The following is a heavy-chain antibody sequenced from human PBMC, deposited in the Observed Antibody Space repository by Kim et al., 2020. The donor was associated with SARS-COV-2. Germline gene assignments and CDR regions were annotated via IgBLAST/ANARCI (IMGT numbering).Heavy chain of an antibody. J-gene: IGHJ6*02. CDR1: GYTLTELS. D-gene: IGHD2-15*01. Sequence: ASVKVSCKVSGYTLTELSMHWVRQAPGKGLEWMGGFDPEDGETIYAQKFQGRVTMTEDTSTDTAYMELSSLRSEDTAVYYCATRRIFLYGMDVWGQGTTVTVSS. V-gene: IGHV1-24*01. CDR2: FDPEDGET. CDR3: ATRRIFLYGMDV.